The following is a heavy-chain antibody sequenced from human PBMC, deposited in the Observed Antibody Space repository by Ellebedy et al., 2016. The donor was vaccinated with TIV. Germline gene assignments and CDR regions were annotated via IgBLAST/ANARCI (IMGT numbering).Heavy chain of an antibody. J-gene: IGHJ6*02. CDR1: GFTFGSYA. Sequence: GESLKISCAASGFTFGSYAMSWVRQAPGKGLEWVSAISGSGGSTYYADSVKGRFTISRDNSKNTLYLQMNSLRAEDTAVYYCAKDVWGVAATYYYYGMDVWGQGTTVTVSS. CDR2: ISGSGGST. CDR3: AKDVWGVAATYYYYGMDV. V-gene: IGHV3-23*01. D-gene: IGHD2-15*01.